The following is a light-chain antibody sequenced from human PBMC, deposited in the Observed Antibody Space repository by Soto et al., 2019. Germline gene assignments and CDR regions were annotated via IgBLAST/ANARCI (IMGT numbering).Light chain of an antibody. CDR3: QQYVNALT. Sequence: DIPMTQSPSSLSASAGDRVTITCQASQDISNHLNWYQQKAGKAPKLLINDASNLETGVPSRFSGSGSGTDFTLTISSLQPEDIATYYCQQYVNALTLAEGPRWRSN. CDR2: DAS. J-gene: IGKJ4*01. V-gene: IGKV1-33*01. CDR1: QDISNH.